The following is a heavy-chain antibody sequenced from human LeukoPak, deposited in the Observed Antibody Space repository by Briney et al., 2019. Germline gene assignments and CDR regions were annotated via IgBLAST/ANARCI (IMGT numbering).Heavy chain of an antibody. D-gene: IGHD1-26*01. Sequence: GGSLRLSCAASGFTFSAYAMTWVRQAPGKGLEWVATIRVDGSVEYPEDSRKGRFTISRDNAWTSLYLQMDSLRVEDTAVYYCATYSGPDKWDASDMWGQGTLVTVSP. V-gene: IGHV3-7*01. J-gene: IGHJ3*02. CDR1: GFTFSAYA. CDR2: IRVDGSVE. CDR3: ATYSGPDKWDASDM.